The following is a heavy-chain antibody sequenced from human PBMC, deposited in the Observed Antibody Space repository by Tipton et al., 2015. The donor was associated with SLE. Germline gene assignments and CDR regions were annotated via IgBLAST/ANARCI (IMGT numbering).Heavy chain of an antibody. J-gene: IGHJ3*01. Sequence: LRLSCTVSGVSISSTSYYWGWIRQPPGKGLDWIGTFNYIGSTYYKPSLKSRVTISADTPKNQFSLKLRSVTAADASIYYYARAPSCSGASCYAFDFWGQGTMLTVSS. CDR2: FNYIGST. D-gene: IGHD2-15*01. V-gene: IGHV4-39*07. CDR3: ARAPSCSGASCYAFDF. CDR1: GVSISSTSYY.